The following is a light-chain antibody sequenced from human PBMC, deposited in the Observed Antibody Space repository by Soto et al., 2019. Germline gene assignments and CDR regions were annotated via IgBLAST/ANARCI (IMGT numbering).Light chain of an antibody. CDR1: SSNIGSNA. J-gene: IGLJ1*01. CDR3: AAWDDSLGGYV. CDR2: SND. Sequence: QSVLTQSPSASGTPGQKMTISCSGSSSNIGSNAVYWNQQVPGSAPRLLMHSNDQRPSGVPDRFSGSRSGTSASLAVSGLRSEDEADYYCAAWDDSLGGYVFGPGTKLTVL. V-gene: IGLV1-47*02.